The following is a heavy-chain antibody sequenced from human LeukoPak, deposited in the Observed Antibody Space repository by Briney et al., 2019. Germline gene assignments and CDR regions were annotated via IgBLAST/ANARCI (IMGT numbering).Heavy chain of an antibody. V-gene: IGHV3-53*01. J-gene: IGHJ4*02. CDR1: GFIFNNYA. CDR3: ARVLVGTFDY. Sequence: GGSLRLSCVASGFIFNNYAMTWVRQAPGEGLEWVSVIYSGGSTYYADSVKGRFTISRDNSKNTLYLQMNSLRAEDTAVYYCARVLVGTFDYWGQGTLVTVSS. D-gene: IGHD1-26*01. CDR2: IYSGGST.